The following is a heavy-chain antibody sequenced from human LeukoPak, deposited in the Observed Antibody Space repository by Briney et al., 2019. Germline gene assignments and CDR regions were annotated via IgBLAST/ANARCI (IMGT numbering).Heavy chain of an antibody. Sequence: GGTLRLSCAASGFTFSNYDMNWVRQAPGKGLEWVSAISGSGGSTYYADSVKGRFTISRDNSKNTLYLQMNSLRAEDTAVYYCAKRGPRPGRWSDAFNIWGQGTMVTVSS. V-gene: IGHV3-23*01. CDR3: AKRGPRPGRWSDAFNI. D-gene: IGHD4-23*01. J-gene: IGHJ3*02. CDR2: ISGSGGST. CDR1: GFTFSNYD.